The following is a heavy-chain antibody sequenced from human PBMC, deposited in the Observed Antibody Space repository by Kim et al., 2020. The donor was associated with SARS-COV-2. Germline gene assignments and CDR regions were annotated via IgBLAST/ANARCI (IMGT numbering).Heavy chain of an antibody. V-gene: IGHV1-69*13. CDR1: GGTFRSYA. Sequence: SVKVSCKASGGTFRSYAISWVRQAPGQGLEWMGGIIPIFGTANYAQKFQGRVTITADESTSTAYMELSSLRSEDTAVYYCARGLYCTSDNCYFDYWGRGTLVTVSS. CDR2: IIPIFGTA. D-gene: IGHD2-8*02. J-gene: IGHJ4*02. CDR3: ARGLYCTSDNCYFDY.